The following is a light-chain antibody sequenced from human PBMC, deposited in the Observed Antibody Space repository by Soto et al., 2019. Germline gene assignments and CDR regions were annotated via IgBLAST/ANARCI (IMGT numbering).Light chain of an antibody. Sequence: DIQMTQSPSSLFGSVGDRVTITCRASQSISTYLNWYQQKLGKAPKLLIDAASSLQSGVPSRFSGSGSGTDFTLTISSLQPEDFATYYCQQSYSTPLTFGGGTKVEI. CDR3: QQSYSTPLT. J-gene: IGKJ4*01. CDR1: QSISTY. V-gene: IGKV1-39*01. CDR2: AAS.